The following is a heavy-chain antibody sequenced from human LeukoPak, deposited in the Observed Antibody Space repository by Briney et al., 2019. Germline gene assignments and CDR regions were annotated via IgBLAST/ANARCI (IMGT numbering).Heavy chain of an antibody. J-gene: IGHJ4*01. Sequence: GGSLRHSCAASGFTFRNAWPNCVRQAPGKGLEWVGRIKSKVNGGTTDYAAPVNGRFTISRGDEKNTAYLQMNSLKTEDTAVYYRATGGYHFDCWGQGTLVTVSS. CDR2: IKSKVNGGTT. D-gene: IGHD2-15*01. CDR3: ATGGYHFDC. CDR1: GFTFRNAW. V-gene: IGHV3-15*01.